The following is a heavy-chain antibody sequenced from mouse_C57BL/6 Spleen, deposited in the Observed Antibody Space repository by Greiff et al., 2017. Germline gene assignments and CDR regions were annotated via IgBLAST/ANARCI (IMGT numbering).Heavy chain of an antibody. CDR1: GYTFTTYP. CDR3: ARNYYGSSHYFDY. V-gene: IGHV1-47*01. CDR2: FHTYNDDR. D-gene: IGHD1-1*01. Sequence: QVQLQQSGAELVKPGASVKMSCKASGYTFTTYPIEWMKQNHGKSLDWIGNFHTYNDDRKYNEKFKGKATLTVEKSSSTVYLELSRLTSDDAAVYYCARNYYGSSHYFDYWGQGTTLTVSS. J-gene: IGHJ2*01.